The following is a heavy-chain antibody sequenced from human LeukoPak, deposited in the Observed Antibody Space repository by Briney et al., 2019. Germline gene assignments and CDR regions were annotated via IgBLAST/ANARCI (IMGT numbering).Heavy chain of an antibody. D-gene: IGHD6-6*01. Sequence: GGSLRLSCAASGFTFSSYAMHWVRQAPGKGLEWVAVIPYDGSNKYYADSVKGRFTISRDNSKNTLYLQMNSLRAEDTAVYYCAKAKSSSIAALAGFDYWGQGTLVTVSS. CDR3: AKAKSSSIAALAGFDY. CDR1: GFTFSSYA. CDR2: IPYDGSNK. J-gene: IGHJ4*02. V-gene: IGHV3-30-3*01.